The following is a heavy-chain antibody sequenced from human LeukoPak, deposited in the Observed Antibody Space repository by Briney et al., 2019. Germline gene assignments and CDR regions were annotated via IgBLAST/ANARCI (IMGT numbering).Heavy chain of an antibody. Sequence: GGSLRLSCAASGFTFSSYSMNWVRQAPGKGLEWVSYISSSSSTIYYADSVKGRFTISRDNAKNSLYLQMNSLRAEDTAVYYCARDLNAFDIWGQGTMVTVPS. J-gene: IGHJ3*02. CDR2: ISSSSSTI. CDR3: ARDLNAFDI. CDR1: GFTFSSYS. V-gene: IGHV3-48*04.